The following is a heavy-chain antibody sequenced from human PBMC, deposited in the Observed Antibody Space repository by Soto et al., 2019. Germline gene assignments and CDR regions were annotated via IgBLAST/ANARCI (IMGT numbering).Heavy chain of an antibody. D-gene: IGHD6-19*01. Sequence: LQLQESGPGLVKPSEPLSLTCTVSGGSISSSSYYWGGIRQPPGKGLECIGSIYYSGSTYYDPSLKSRVTLSVDTSKNQFSLKLSSVTAADTAVYSCARHAVHSSGFTEYWGQGPLVTVSS. CDR1: GGSISSSSYY. V-gene: IGHV4-39*01. CDR3: ARHAVHSSGFTEY. CDR2: IYYSGST. J-gene: IGHJ4*02.